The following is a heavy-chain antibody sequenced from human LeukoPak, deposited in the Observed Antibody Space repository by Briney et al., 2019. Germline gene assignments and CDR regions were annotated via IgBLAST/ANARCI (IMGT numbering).Heavy chain of an antibody. Sequence: SATLSLTCTVSGGSISTYYWSWIRQPPGKGLEWIGRIYTGGSTNYYPALKSRATMSVDTSQNQFSLKVRSVTAADTAVYYCARGLLGATGYFQHWGQGTLVTVSS. CDR1: GGSISTYY. CDR3: ARGLLGATGYFQH. J-gene: IGHJ1*01. CDR2: IYTGGST. D-gene: IGHD1-26*01. V-gene: IGHV4-4*07.